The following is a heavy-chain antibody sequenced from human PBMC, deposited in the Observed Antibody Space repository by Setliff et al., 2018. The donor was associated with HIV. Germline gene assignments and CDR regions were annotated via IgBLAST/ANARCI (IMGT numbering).Heavy chain of an antibody. Sequence: PSETLSLTCAVSGYSISSGYHWGWIRQPPGKGLEWIGSIYHSGSTYYNPSLKSRVTISVDTSKNQFSLKLSSVIAADTAVYYCARDGYSSSWYVISGSFDYWGQGILVTVSS. CDR2: IYHSGST. J-gene: IGHJ4*02. V-gene: IGHV4-38-2*02. CDR1: GYSISSGYH. CDR3: ARDGYSSSWYVISGSFDY. D-gene: IGHD6-13*01.